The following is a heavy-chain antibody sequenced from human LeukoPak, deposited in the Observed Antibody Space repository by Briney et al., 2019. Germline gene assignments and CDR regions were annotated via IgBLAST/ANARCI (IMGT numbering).Heavy chain of an antibody. CDR2: IKQDGSEK. J-gene: IGHJ4*02. Sequence: GGSLRLSCVASGFTFSGYWMTWVRQAPGKGLEWVANIKQDGSEKKYVDSVKGRFSISRDNAKNSVYLQMNSLRVEDTALYYCARVGYVDEGFDYWGQGTLVTVSS. V-gene: IGHV3-7*01. CDR1: GFTFSGYW. D-gene: IGHD3-10*02. CDR3: ARVGYVDEGFDY.